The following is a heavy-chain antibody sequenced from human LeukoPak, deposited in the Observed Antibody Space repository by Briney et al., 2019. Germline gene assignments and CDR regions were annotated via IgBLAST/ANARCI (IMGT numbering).Heavy chain of an antibody. CDR3: ARERYFDWFHIGGFDY. J-gene: IGHJ4*02. CDR1: GGSISSSSYY. D-gene: IGHD3-9*01. Sequence: SETLSLTCTVSGGSISSSSYYWGWIRQPPGKGLEWIGSIYYSGSTNYNPSLKSRVTISVDTSKNQFSLKLSSVTAADTAVYYCARERYFDWFHIGGFDYWGQGTLVTVSS. V-gene: IGHV4-39*07. CDR2: IYYSGST.